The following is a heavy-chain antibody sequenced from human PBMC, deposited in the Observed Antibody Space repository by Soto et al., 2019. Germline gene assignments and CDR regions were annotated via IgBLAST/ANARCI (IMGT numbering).Heavy chain of an antibody. D-gene: IGHD3-3*01. CDR2: ISSSSSYI. Sequence: EVQLVESGGGLVKPGGSLRLSCAASGFTFSSYSMNWVRQAPGKGLEWVSSISSSSSYIHYADSVKGRFTISRDNAKNSLYLQMNSLRAEDTAVYYCARNRYDLRAFDIWGQGTMVTVSS. V-gene: IGHV3-21*01. J-gene: IGHJ3*02. CDR1: GFTFSSYS. CDR3: ARNRYDLRAFDI.